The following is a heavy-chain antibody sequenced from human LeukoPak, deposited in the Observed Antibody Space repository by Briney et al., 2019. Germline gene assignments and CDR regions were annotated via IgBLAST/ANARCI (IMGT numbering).Heavy chain of an antibody. V-gene: IGHV4-39*01. J-gene: IGHJ4*02. CDR2: IYYDGTT. CDR3: ARQMNTVTADY. D-gene: IGHD4-17*01. Sequence: SETLSLTCTVSDGSISSTTYHWGWIRQPPGKGLEWIGSIYYDGTTYYSPSLKSRVAISVDTSKNQFSLRLSSVTAADTAVYYCARQMNTVTADYWGQGTLVTVSS. CDR1: DGSISSTTYH.